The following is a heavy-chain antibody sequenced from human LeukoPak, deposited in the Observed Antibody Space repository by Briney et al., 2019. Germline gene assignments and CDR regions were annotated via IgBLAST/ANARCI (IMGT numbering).Heavy chain of an antibody. CDR3: ARGGSYWERNYYYYYMDV. CDR1: GFNFSNYW. D-gene: IGHD1-26*01. Sequence: PGGSLRLSCVVSGFNFSNYWMNWVRQAPGKGLEWVANIKHDGSEKYYVDSVKGRFTISRDNAKNSLYLQMNSLRAEDTAVYYCARGGSYWERNYYYYYMDVWGKGTTVTVSS. V-gene: IGHV3-7*01. J-gene: IGHJ6*03. CDR2: IKHDGSEK.